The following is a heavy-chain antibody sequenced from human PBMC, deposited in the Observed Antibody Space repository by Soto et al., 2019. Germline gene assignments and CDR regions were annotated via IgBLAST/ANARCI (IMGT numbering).Heavy chain of an antibody. CDR2: IYYSGST. D-gene: IGHD6-13*01. Sequence: PSETLSLTCPFSGFSISSYYWSWIRQPPGKGLEWIGYIYYSGSTNYSPSLKSRVTISVDTSKNQFSLKLSSVTAADTAVYYCARVGSSSWYYYFDYWGQGTLVTVSS. J-gene: IGHJ4*02. V-gene: IGHV4-59*01. CDR1: GFSISSYY. CDR3: ARVGSSSWYYYFDY.